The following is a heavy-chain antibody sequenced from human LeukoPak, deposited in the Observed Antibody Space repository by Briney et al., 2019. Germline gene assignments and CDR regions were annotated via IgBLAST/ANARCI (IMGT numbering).Heavy chain of an antibody. Sequence: IYVGGATYYAASVKGRFTIPRDNSENTLYLQMKSLRAEDTAVYYCARGDGYNFFDYWGQGILVTVSS. CDR2: IYVGGAT. J-gene: IGHJ4*02. D-gene: IGHD5-24*01. CDR3: ARGDGYNFFDY. V-gene: IGHV3-53*01.